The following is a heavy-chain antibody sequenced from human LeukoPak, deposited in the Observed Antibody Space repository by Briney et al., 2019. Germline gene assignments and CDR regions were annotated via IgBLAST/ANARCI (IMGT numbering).Heavy chain of an antibody. CDR3: ARVYCGGDCYSRGDY. D-gene: IGHD2-21*02. Sequence: PSETLSLTCAVYGGSFSGYYWSWIRQPPGKGLEWIGKINHSGSTNYNPSLKSRVTISVDTSKNQFSLKLSSVTAADTAVYYCARVYCGGDCYSRGDYWGQGTLVTVSS. CDR2: INHSGST. J-gene: IGHJ4*02. CDR1: GGSFSGYY. V-gene: IGHV4-34*01.